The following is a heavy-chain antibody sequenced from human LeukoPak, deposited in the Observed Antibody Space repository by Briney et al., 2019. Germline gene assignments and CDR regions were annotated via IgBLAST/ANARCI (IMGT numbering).Heavy chain of an antibody. D-gene: IGHD2-2*01. CDR3: ARADIVVVPAATDYYYYYGMDV. Sequence: SVTLSLTCTVSGGSISSYYWSWIRQPPGKGLEWIGYIYSSGSTNYNPSLKSRVTISVDTSKNQFSLKLSSVTAADTAVYYCARADIVVVPAATDYYYYYGMDVWGQGTTVTVSS. V-gene: IGHV4-59*01. J-gene: IGHJ6*02. CDR1: GGSISSYY. CDR2: IYSSGST.